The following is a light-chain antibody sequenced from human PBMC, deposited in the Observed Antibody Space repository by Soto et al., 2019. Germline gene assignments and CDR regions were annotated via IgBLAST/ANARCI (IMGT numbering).Light chain of an antibody. Sequence: QSVLTQPASVSGSPGQSINISCTGTSSDVGGYNYVSWYRQHPGKAPKLMIYEVSNRPSRVSNRFSGSKSGNTASLTISGLQAEDEADYYCSSYTRSSTSYVFGTGTKVTVL. J-gene: IGLJ1*01. CDR1: SSDVGGYNY. V-gene: IGLV2-14*01. CDR3: SSYTRSSTSYV. CDR2: EVS.